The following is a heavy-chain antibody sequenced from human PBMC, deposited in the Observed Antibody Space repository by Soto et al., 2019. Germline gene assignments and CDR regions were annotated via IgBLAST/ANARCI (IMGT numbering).Heavy chain of an antibody. D-gene: IGHD4-17*01. CDR2: IYPGDSDT. CDR1: GYSFTSYW. CDR3: ARPDYGDPAVALGAFDI. V-gene: IGHV5-51*01. J-gene: IGHJ3*02. Sequence: GESLKISCKGSGYSFTSYWIGWVRQMPGKGLELMGIIYPGDSDTRYSPSFQGQVTISADKSISTAYLQWSSLKASDTAMYYCARPDYGDPAVALGAFDIWGQGTMVTVSS.